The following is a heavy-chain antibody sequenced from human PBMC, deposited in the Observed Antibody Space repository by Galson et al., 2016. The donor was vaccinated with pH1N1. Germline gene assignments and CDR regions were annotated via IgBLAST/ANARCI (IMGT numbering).Heavy chain of an antibody. CDR2: ISRSGSTI. CDR3: ARPAEQQWLVILPFGY. CDR1: GFAFSSYE. D-gene: IGHD6-19*01. V-gene: IGHV3-48*03. Sequence: SLRLSCAASGFAFSSYEMNWVRQALGKGLEWVSHISRSGSTIHYADSVKGRFTVSRDNAKNSLYLQMNSLRAEDTAVYYCARPAEQQWLVILPFGYWGQGILVTVSS. J-gene: IGHJ4*02.